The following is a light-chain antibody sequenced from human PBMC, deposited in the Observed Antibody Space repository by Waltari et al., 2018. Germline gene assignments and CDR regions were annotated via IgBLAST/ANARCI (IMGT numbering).Light chain of an antibody. CDR1: QSVTSI. CDR2: GTS. CDR3: QQYNNWPPT. Sequence: EIVMTQSPATLSVSPGERATLSCRASQSVTSILAWYQQKPGQAPRLLIYGTSTRATGIPDRFSGSGSGAEFTLTISSLQSEDFAVYYRQQYNNWPPTFGQGTKLEIK. V-gene: IGKV3-15*01. J-gene: IGKJ2*01.